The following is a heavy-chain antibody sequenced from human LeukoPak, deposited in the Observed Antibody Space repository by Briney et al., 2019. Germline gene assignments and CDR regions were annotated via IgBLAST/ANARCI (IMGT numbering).Heavy chain of an antibody. V-gene: IGHV4-39*07. CDR2: IYYSGST. CDR3: ATSYYYGSGSYNQFDY. CDR1: GGSISSSSYY. J-gene: IGHJ4*02. Sequence: SETLSLTCTVSGGSISSSSYYWGWIRQPPGKGLEWIGSIYYSGSTYYNPSLKSRVTISVDTSKNQFSLKLSSVTAADTAVYYCATSYYYGSGSYNQFDYWGQGTLVTVSS. D-gene: IGHD3-10*01.